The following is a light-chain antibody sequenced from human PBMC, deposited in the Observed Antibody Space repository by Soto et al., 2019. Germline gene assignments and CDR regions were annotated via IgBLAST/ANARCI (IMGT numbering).Light chain of an antibody. CDR1: SSDVGGYNY. CDR2: EVS. Sequence: QSVLTQPPSASGSPGQSVTISCTGTSSDVGGYNYVSWYQHHPGKAPKLIIYEVSNRPSGVSNRFSGSKSGSTASLTISGLQPEDEADFYCTSYTTRSTWVFGGGTKVTVL. J-gene: IGLJ3*02. CDR3: TSYTTRSTWV. V-gene: IGLV2-14*01.